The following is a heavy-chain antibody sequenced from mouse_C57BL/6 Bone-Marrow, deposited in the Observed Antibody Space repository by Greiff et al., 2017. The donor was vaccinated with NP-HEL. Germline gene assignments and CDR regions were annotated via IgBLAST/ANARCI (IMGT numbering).Heavy chain of an antibody. CDR1: GYSITSGYY. Sequence: EVKLQESGPGLVKPSQSLSLTCSVTGYSITSGYYWNWIRQFPGNKLEWMGYISYDGSNKYNPSLKNRISITRDTSKNQFFLKLNSVTTEDTATYYCARDRYHYYAMDYWGQGTSVTVSS. D-gene: IGHD1-1*01. J-gene: IGHJ4*01. CDR2: ISYDGSN. CDR3: ARDRYHYYAMDY. V-gene: IGHV3-6*01.